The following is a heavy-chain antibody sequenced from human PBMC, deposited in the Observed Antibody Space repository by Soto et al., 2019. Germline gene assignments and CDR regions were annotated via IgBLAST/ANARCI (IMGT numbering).Heavy chain of an antibody. D-gene: IGHD1-1*01. V-gene: IGHV3-11*01. J-gene: IGHJ4*02. CDR2: ISEDSGRAT. CDR3: AKRPWATTDS. Sequence: PGGSLRLACAASGVICRDLFMSWIRQAPGKGLEWISYISEDSGRATRYAESVKGRFTISRDNAKNSLFLQMNNLTLKDTAVYFFAKRPWATTDSRGPGIPVTVSS. CDR1: GVICRDLF.